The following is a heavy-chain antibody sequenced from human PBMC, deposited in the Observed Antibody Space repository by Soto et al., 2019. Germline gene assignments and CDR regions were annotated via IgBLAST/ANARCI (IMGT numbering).Heavy chain of an antibody. V-gene: IGHV1-58*01. D-gene: IGHD3-10*01. J-gene: IGHJ4*02. CDR3: AAAGGQWFGELPSDY. Sequence: QIQLVQSGPEVKKPGTSVKVSCKASGFTFSSSAVHWVRQARGQRLEWIGWIVVGSGNTNYAQKFKERVTITRDTSTGTAYMELSSLRSEDTAVYYCAAAGGQWFGELPSDYWGQGTLVTVSS. CDR1: GFTFSSSA. CDR2: IVVGSGNT.